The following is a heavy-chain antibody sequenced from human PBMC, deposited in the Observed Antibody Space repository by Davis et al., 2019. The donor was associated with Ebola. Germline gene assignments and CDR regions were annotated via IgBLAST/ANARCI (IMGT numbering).Heavy chain of an antibody. Sequence: SETLSLTCTVSGGSISSSSYYWGWIRQPPGQGLEWIGSIYYSGSTYYNPSLTSRVTISVDTSKNQFSLKLSYVTAADTAVYYCARLYSSGWVTDWYIDLWGRGTLVTVSS. CDR1: GGSISSSSYY. D-gene: IGHD6-19*01. J-gene: IGHJ2*01. V-gene: IGHV4-39*01. CDR3: ARLYSSGWVTDWYIDL. CDR2: IYYSGST.